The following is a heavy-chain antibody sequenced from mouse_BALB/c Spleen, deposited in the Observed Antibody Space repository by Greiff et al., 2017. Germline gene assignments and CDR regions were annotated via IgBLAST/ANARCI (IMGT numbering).Heavy chain of an antibody. J-gene: IGHJ4*01. V-gene: IGHV5-6-5*01. CDR2: ISSGGST. CDR3: ALYYGYDGAMDY. D-gene: IGHD2-2*01. CDR1: GFTFSSYA. Sequence: EVKLVESGGGLVKPGGSLKLSCAASGFTFSSYAMSWVRQTPEKRLEWVASISSGGSTYYPDSVKGRFTISRDNARNILYLQMSSLRSEDTAMYYCALYYGYDGAMDYWGQGTSVTVSS.